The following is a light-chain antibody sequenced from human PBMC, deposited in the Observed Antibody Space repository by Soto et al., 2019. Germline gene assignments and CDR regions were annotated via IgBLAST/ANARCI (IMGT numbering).Light chain of an antibody. CDR3: QQYVRSPLT. CDR2: RAS. CDR1: QSVSYNY. Sequence: EIVLTQSPGTLSLSPGERATLSCRASQSVSYNYLAWYQQKPGRAPTLLIYRASTRATGIPDRFSGSPSGTDFTLPISRLEPEDFAVYYCQQYVRSPLTLGHGTKVDI. V-gene: IGKV3-20*01. J-gene: IGKJ3*01.